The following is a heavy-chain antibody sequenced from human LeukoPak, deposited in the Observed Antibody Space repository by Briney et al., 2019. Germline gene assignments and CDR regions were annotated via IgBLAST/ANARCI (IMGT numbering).Heavy chain of an antibody. CDR1: GGTFSSYA. Sequence: SVKVSCKASGGTFSSYAISWVRQAPGQGLEWMGGIIPIFGTANYAQKFQGRVTITADESTSTAYMELSSLRSEDTAVYYCAREINYYDSSGYHNWFDPWGQGTLVTVSS. J-gene: IGHJ5*02. CDR3: AREINYYDSSGYHNWFDP. CDR2: IIPIFGTA. V-gene: IGHV1-69*13. D-gene: IGHD3-22*01.